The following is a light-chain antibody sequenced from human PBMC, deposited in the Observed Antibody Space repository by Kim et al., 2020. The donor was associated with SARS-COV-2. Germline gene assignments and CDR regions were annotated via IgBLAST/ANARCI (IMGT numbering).Light chain of an antibody. CDR1: QSIGTW. J-gene: IGKJ1*01. CDR3: QQYNNRWT. Sequence: SACVGERVTVTWRASQSIGTWLAWYQQKPGKAPKLMIYKASTLAIGVPSRFSGSGSGTEFTLTISSLQPDDFATYYCQQYNNRWTFGQGTKVDIK. CDR2: KAS. V-gene: IGKV1-5*03.